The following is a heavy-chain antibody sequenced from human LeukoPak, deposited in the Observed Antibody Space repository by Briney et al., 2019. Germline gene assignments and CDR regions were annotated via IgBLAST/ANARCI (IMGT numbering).Heavy chain of an antibody. CDR1: GFTFSAYF. Sequence: QSGGSLRLSCSASGFTFSAYFMHWVRQAPGKGLEYVSSISSNEYDTYYADSVKGRFTISRDNSKNTLFLQMSSLRAEDTAVYYCVKDLIGTWSFDYWGQGTLVTVSS. D-gene: IGHD1-26*01. J-gene: IGHJ4*02. CDR3: VKDLIGTWSFDY. CDR2: ISSNEYDT. V-gene: IGHV3-64D*06.